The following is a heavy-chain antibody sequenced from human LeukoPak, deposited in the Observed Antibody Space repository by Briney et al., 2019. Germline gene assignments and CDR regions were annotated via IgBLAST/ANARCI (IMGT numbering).Heavy chain of an antibody. CDR2: ISGSGGNT. CDR3: AKVPGSGLPLGVFDY. Sequence: GRSLRLSCAASGFTFSTYAMSWVRQAPGKGLEWVSGISGSGGNTYYADSVKGRFTISRDNSKNTLYLQMNSLRAEDTAVYYCAKVPGSGLPLGVFDYWGQGTLVTVSS. CDR1: GFTFSTYA. J-gene: IGHJ4*02. V-gene: IGHV3-23*01. D-gene: IGHD6-19*01.